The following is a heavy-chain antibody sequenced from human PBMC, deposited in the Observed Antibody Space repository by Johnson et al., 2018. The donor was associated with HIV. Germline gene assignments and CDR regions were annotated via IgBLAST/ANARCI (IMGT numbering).Heavy chain of an antibody. J-gene: IGHJ3*02. Sequence: QVQLVESGGGVVQPGGSLRLSCAAPGFTFSSYGMHWVRQAPGKGLEWVAFIRYDGSNKYYAESVKGRFTISRDNSKNTLDLQMNSLRAEDTAVYYCVRSNQPGDAFDIWGQGTVFTVSS. V-gene: IGHV3-30*02. D-gene: IGHD2-2*01. CDR1: GFTFSSYG. CDR2: IRYDGSNK. CDR3: VRSNQPGDAFDI.